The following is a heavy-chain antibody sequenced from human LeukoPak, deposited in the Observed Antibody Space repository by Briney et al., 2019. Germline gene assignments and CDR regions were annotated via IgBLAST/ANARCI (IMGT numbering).Heavy chain of an antibody. CDR3: VQEFNHEQWFFDI. J-gene: IGHJ2*01. D-gene: IGHD3-22*01. CDR1: GFIFSSYS. Sequence: GGSLRLSCAASGFIFSSYSMHWVRQAPGKGLEWVAVVSTDGTIKYYADSMKGRFTVSRDNSKNTVDLQMNSLRVEDTALYFCVQEFNHEQWFFDIWGRGTLVTVSS. V-gene: IGHV3-30*18. CDR2: VSTDGTIK.